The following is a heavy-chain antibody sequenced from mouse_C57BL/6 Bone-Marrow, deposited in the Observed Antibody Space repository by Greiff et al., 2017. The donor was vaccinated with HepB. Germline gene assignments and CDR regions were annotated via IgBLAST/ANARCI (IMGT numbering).Heavy chain of an antibody. Sequence: VQLQQSGAELVRPGASVKLSCKASGYTFTDYYINWVKQRPGQGLEWIARIYPGSGNTYYNEKFKGKATLTAEKSSSTAYMQLSSLTSEDSAVYFCARYGYYGSSYRNYFDYWGQGTTLTVSS. CDR2: IYPGSGNT. V-gene: IGHV1-76*01. CDR1: GYTFTDYY. CDR3: ARYGYYGSSYRNYFDY. D-gene: IGHD1-1*01. J-gene: IGHJ2*01.